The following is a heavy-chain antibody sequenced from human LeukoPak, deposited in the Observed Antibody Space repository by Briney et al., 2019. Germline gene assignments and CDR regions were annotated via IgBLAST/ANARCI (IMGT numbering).Heavy chain of an antibody. CDR2: ISSSGSTI. V-gene: IGHV3-11*01. CDR3: ARDPMPRSGSYGGGWFDP. J-gene: IGHJ5*02. CDR1: GFTFSDYY. D-gene: IGHD1-26*01. Sequence: GGSLRLSCAASGFTFSDYYMSWIRQAPGKGLEWVSYISSSGSTIYYADSVKGRFTISRDNAKNSLYLQMNSLRAEDTAVYYCARDPMPRSGSYGGGWFDPWGQGTLVTVSS.